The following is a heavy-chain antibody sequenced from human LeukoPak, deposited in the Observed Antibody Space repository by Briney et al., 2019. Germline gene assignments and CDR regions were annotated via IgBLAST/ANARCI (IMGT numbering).Heavy chain of an antibody. Sequence: GGSLRLSCAASGFTFSNAWMSWVRQAPGKGLEWVGRIKSKTDGGTTDYAAPVKGRFAISRDDSKNTLYLQMNSLKTEDTAVYYCTTGASSGNTRDYWGQGTLVTVSS. V-gene: IGHV3-15*01. J-gene: IGHJ4*02. CDR2: IKSKTDGGTT. D-gene: IGHD3-22*01. CDR3: TTGASSGNTRDY. CDR1: GFTFSNAW.